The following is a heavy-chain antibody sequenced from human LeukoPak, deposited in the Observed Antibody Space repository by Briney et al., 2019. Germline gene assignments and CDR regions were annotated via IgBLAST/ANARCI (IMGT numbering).Heavy chain of an antibody. V-gene: IGHV4-34*01. CDR3: ARGGGPYSSGWYSY. J-gene: IGHJ4*02. CDR1: GGSFSGYY. D-gene: IGHD6-19*01. CDR2: MHHSGST. Sequence: TSETLSLTCAVYGGSFSGYYWNWIRQPPGKGLEWIGEMHHSGSTNYNPSLKSRLTISVDMSKNQFSLKLTSVTAADTAVYYCARGGGPYSSGWYSYWGQGTLVTVSS.